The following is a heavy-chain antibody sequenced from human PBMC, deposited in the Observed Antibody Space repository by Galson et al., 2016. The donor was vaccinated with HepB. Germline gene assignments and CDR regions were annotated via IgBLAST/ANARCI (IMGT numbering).Heavy chain of an antibody. CDR2: IDWDDDT. D-gene: IGHD2-21*01. CDR3: PRNYCGGPTWFDP. CDR1: GFSLSTSGLC. V-gene: IGHV2-70*11. Sequence: PALVQPTQTLTLTCTFSGFSLSTSGLCVSWIRQPPGKAPEWLAGIDWDDDTYYRSSLKTRLTISKATTKNQVVRTMTNMDPLDTSTDYCPRNYCGGPTWFDPCGQGTLVTVSS. J-gene: IGHJ5*02.